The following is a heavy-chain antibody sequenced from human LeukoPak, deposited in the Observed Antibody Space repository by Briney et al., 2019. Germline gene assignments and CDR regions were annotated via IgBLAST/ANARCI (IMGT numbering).Heavy chain of an antibody. D-gene: IGHD3-10*01. CDR3: AISHFMVRGVTPFDY. Sequence: GASVKVSCKASGGTFSSYAISWVRQAPGQGLEWMGRIIPILGIANYAQKFQGRVTITADKSTSTAYMELSSLRSEDTAVYYCAISHFMVRGVTPFDYWGQGTLVTVSS. CDR2: IIPILGIA. J-gene: IGHJ4*02. CDR1: GGTFSSYA. V-gene: IGHV1-69*04.